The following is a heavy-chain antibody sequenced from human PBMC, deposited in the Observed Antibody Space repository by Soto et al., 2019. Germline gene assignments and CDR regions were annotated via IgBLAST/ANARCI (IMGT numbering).Heavy chain of an antibody. J-gene: IGHJ4*03. D-gene: IGHD3-22*01. CDR3: ATLYYFDSSGYYYDT. CDR1: GGSISSSNYY. CDR2: IYDSWNT. V-gene: IGHV4-39*01. Sequence: PSETRSLTCTLSGGSISSSNYYWDWIRQPPGKGLERIGSIYDSWNTYYSPSLKRRGTLSVDTSKNQFSLKLSSVTVAVTTIYYCATLYYFDSSGYYYDTWGQGTMVTVSS.